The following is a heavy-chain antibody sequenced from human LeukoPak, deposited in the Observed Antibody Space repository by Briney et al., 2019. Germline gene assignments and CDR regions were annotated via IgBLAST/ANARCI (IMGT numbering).Heavy chain of an antibody. CDR2: IIPIFGTA. CDR1: GGTFSSCA. J-gene: IGHJ4*02. CDR3: ARERPPGDSSNWFLEGYFDI. V-gene: IGHV1-69*05. D-gene: IGHD6-13*01. Sequence: VASVKVSCKASGGTFSSCAITWVRQAPGQGLEWMGRIIPIFGTANCAQKFQGRVTITTDESTSTAYMELSTLRSDDTAVYYCARERPPGDSSNWFLEGYFDIWGQGTLVTVSS.